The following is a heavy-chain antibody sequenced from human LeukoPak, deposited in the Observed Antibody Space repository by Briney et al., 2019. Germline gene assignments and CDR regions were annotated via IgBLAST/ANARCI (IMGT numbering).Heavy chain of an antibody. CDR3: ASYKTYYDSSGNPFDY. Sequence: SETLSLTCTVFGSSINSVYSWGWIRQPPGKGLEWIGSIYHNGNTYYNSSLKSRVTISVHTSENQFSPKLSSVTAADTAVYYCASYKTYYDSSGNPFDYWGQGTLVTVSS. CDR1: GSSINSVYS. CDR2: IYHNGNT. D-gene: IGHD3-22*01. V-gene: IGHV4-38-2*02. J-gene: IGHJ4*02.